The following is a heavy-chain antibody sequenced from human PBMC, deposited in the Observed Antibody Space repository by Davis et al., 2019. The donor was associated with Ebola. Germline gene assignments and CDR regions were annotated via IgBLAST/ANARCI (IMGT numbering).Heavy chain of an antibody. CDR1: GFTFSSYA. CDR2: ISYDGSNK. Sequence: GESLKISCAASGFTFSSYAMHWVRQAPGKGLEWVAVISYDGSNKYYADSVKGRFTISRDNSKNTLYLQMNSLRAEDTAVYYCARVSLRGYDYDYWGQGTLVTVSS. J-gene: IGHJ4*02. CDR3: ARVSLRGYDYDY. V-gene: IGHV3-30-3*01. D-gene: IGHD5-12*01.